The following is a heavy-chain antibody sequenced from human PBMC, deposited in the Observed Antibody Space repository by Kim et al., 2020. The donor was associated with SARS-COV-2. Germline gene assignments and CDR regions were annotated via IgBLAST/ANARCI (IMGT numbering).Heavy chain of an antibody. J-gene: IGHJ4*02. CDR1: GFTFSSYE. V-gene: IGHV3-48*03. Sequence: GGSLRLSCAASGFTFSSYEMNWVRQAPGKGLEWVSYISSSGSTIYYADSVKGRFTISRDNAKNSLYLQMNSLRAEDTAVYYCAREVWGGATDYWGQGTLVTVSS. CDR2: ISSSGSTI. CDR3: AREVWGGATDY. D-gene: IGHD1-26*01.